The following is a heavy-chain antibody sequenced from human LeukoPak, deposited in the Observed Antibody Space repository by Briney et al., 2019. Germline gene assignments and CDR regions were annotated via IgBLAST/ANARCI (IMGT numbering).Heavy chain of an antibody. CDR2: ISYDGSNK. CDR3: ARQYYYGSGSYYNPSFYYYYYGMDV. V-gene: IGHV3-30*04. D-gene: IGHD3-10*01. Sequence: QPGGSLRLSCAASGFTFSSYAMTWVRQAPGKGLEWVAVISYDGSNKYYADSVKGRFTISRDNSKNTLYLQMNSLRAEDTAVYYCARQYYYGSGSYYNPSFYYYYYGMDVWGQGTTVTVSS. J-gene: IGHJ6*02. CDR1: GFTFSSYA.